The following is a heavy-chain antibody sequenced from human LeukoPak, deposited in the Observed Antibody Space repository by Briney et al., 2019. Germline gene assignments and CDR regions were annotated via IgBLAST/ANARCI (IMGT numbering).Heavy chain of an antibody. CDR3: ARGGYYGSGSSTKFDP. D-gene: IGHD3-10*01. CDR2: IGTAGDT. Sequence: GGSLRLSCAASGFTFSSYDMHWVRQATGKGLEWVSAIGTAGDTYYPGSVKGRFTISGENAKNSLYLQMNSLRAGDTAVYYCARGGYYGSGSSTKFDPWGQGTLVTVSS. J-gene: IGHJ5*02. V-gene: IGHV3-13*01. CDR1: GFTFSSYD.